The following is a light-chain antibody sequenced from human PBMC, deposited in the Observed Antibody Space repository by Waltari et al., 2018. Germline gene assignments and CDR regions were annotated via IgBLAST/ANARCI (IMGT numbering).Light chain of an antibody. Sequence: QSVLTPPPSVSGAPGQRVTISCTGSDTNIRAGFDLHWYQQFPGTAPKLLIYGFTNRPSGVPERFSGSQSGTSASLAITGLHAEDEADYYCQSYDFSMSALFGGGTKLTVL. CDR2: GFT. CDR1: DTNIRAGFD. J-gene: IGLJ3*02. V-gene: IGLV1-40*01. CDR3: QSYDFSMSAL.